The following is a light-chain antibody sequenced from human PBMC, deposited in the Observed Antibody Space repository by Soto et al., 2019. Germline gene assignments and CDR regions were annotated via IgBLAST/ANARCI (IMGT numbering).Light chain of an antibody. J-gene: IGKJ1*01. Sequence: EIVLTQSPGTLSLSPGERATLSCRASQSVSNNYLAWYQQKPGQAPRLLIXGASNRATGIPARFSGSGSGTDFTLTISSLEPEDFAVYYCQQLTDWPPQWTFGQGTKVDIK. CDR3: QQLTDWPPQWT. V-gene: IGKV3-11*01. CDR1: QSVSNNY. CDR2: GAS.